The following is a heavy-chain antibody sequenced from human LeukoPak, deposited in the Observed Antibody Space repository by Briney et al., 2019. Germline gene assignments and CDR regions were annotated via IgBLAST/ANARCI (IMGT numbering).Heavy chain of an antibody. Sequence: SQTLSLTCAISGDSVSSNSTAWNWIRQSPSRGLEWLGRTYYRSKWYNDYAVSVKSRITINPDTSKNQFSLQLNSVTPEDTAVYYCARGDCSGGICYSDSAFDIWGQGTMVTVS. CDR1: GDSVSSNSTA. CDR2: TYYRSKWYN. D-gene: IGHD2-15*01. CDR3: ARGDCSGGICYSDSAFDI. J-gene: IGHJ3*02. V-gene: IGHV6-1*01.